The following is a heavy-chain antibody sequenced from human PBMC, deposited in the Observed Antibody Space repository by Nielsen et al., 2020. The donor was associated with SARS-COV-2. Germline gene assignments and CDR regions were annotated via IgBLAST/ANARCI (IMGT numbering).Heavy chain of an antibody. CDR3: AKASEQYYYGMDV. D-gene: IGHD1-26*01. J-gene: IGHJ6*02. CDR2: ISGSGGST. CDR1: GFTFSSYA. Sequence: GESLKISCAASGFTFSSYAMSWVRQAPGKGLEWVSAISGSGGSTYYADSVKGRFTISRDNSKNTLYLQMNSLRAEDTAIYYCAKASEQYYYGMDVWGQGTTVTVSS. V-gene: IGHV3-23*01.